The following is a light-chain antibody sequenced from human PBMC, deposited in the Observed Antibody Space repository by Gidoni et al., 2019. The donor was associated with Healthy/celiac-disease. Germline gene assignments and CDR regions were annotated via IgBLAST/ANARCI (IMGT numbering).Light chain of an antibody. CDR3: HPYNNWPRP. V-gene: IGKV3-15*01. J-gene: IGKJ1*01. CDR2: GAS. Sequence: EIVRTQSPATLSVSPGERATLSCRASQSVSSNLAWYQQKPGQAPRLLIYGASTRATGIPAWFRCRGSGTAFTLTIISLQSADFAVSYFHPYNNWPRPFGQGTKVEI. CDR1: QSVSSN.